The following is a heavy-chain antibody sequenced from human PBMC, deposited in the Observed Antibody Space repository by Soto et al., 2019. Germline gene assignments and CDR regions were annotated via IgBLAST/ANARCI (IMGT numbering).Heavy chain of an antibody. CDR2: IDPSDSYT. CDR1: AYTFTSYW. Sequence: GESLKISCKGSAYTFTSYWISWVRQMPGKGLEWMGRIDPSDSYTYVSPSFQGHVTISTDKSINTAYLQWSSLKASDTAMYYCARLTRILAAVDYYYYGMDVWGQGTTVTVSS. V-gene: IGHV5-10-1*01. CDR3: ARLTRILAAVDYYYYGMDV. D-gene: IGHD6-13*01. J-gene: IGHJ6*02.